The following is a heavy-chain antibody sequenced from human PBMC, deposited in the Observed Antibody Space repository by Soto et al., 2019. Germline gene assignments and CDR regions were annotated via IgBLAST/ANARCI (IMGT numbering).Heavy chain of an antibody. CDR2: IYWDDDK. D-gene: IGHD6-6*01. Sequence: QITLKESGPTLVKPTQTLTLTCTFSGFSLSTSGVDVGWIRQPPGKALEWLALIYWDDDKRYSPSLKSRLTSTKDTSKNQVVLTITNMDPLDTATYYCAHRRPYSNSPEYFFDYWGQGTLVTVSS. J-gene: IGHJ4*02. CDR1: GFSLSTSGVD. CDR3: AHRRPYSNSPEYFFDY. V-gene: IGHV2-5*02.